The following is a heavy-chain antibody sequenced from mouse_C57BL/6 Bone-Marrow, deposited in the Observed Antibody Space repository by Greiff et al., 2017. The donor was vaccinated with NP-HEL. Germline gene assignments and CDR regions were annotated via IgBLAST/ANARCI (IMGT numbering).Heavy chain of an antibody. Sequence: QVQLQQSGAELVRPGTSVKVSCKASGYAFTNYLIEWVKQRPGQGLEWIGVINPGCGGTDYTETFKGKATLTADKSSSTAYRQLSSLTSEDSAVYFCARALGSSGYVGWFAYWGQGTLVTVSA. CDR3: ARALGSSGYVGWFAY. CDR1: GYAFTNYL. V-gene: IGHV1-54*01. CDR2: INPGCGGT. J-gene: IGHJ3*01. D-gene: IGHD3-2*02.